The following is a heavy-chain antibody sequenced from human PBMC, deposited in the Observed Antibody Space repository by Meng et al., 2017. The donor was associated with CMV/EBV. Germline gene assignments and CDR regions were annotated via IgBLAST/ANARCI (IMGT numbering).Heavy chain of an antibody. D-gene: IGHD2/OR15-2a*01. Sequence: QVQLVQSGAEVKKPGAPVKVSCKVSGYTLTELSMHWVRQAPGKGLEWMGGFDPEDGETIYAQKFQGRVTMTEDTSTDTAYMELSSLRSEDTAVYYCATDQNQVHPHYYYYGMDVWGQGTTVTVSS. V-gene: IGHV1-24*01. J-gene: IGHJ6*02. CDR1: GYTLTELS. CDR3: ATDQNQVHPHYYYYGMDV. CDR2: FDPEDGET.